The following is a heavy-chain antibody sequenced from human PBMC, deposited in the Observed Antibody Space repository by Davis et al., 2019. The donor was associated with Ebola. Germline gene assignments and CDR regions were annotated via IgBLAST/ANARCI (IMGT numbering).Heavy chain of an antibody. Sequence: ASVKVSCKASGYVFIRNDISWFRQAPGQGLEWMGWISPFTHNTHSAQKFQGRITMTTDTSTSTAYMEVGSLRSDDTAVYYCARAQFPTTSDHWGQGTLVTVSS. CDR2: ISPFTHNT. D-gene: IGHD1-1*01. J-gene: IGHJ4*02. CDR1: GYVFIRND. CDR3: ARAQFPTTSDH. V-gene: IGHV1-18*04.